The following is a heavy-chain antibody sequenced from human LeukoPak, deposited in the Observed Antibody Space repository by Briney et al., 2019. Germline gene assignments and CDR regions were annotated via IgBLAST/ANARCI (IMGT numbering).Heavy chain of an antibody. CDR1: GYTFTGYY. V-gene: IGHV1-18*04. J-gene: IGHJ4*02. Sequence: ASVKVSCKASGYTFTGYYMHWVRQAPGQGLEWMGWISAYNGNTNYAQKLQGRVTMTTDTSTSTAYMELRSLRSDDTAVYYCARDYDSSGYYYGYWGQGTLVTVSS. CDR3: ARDYDSSGYYYGY. D-gene: IGHD3-22*01. CDR2: ISAYNGNT.